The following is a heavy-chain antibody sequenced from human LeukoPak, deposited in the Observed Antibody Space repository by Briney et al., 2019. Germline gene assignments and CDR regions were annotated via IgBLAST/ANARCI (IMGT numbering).Heavy chain of an antibody. D-gene: IGHD2-2*01. CDR2: INPNSGGT. CDR3: ARARYQLLFFFAY. Sequence: GASVKVSCKASGYTFTGYYLHWVRQAPGQGLEWMGWINPNSGGTNYAQKFQGRVTMTRDTSISTAYMELSGLRSDDTAVYYCARARYQLLFFFAYWGQGSLVTVSS. V-gene: IGHV1-2*02. CDR1: GYTFTGYY. J-gene: IGHJ4*02.